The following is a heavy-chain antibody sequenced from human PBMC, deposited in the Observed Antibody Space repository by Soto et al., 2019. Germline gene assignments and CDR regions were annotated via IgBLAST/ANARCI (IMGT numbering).Heavy chain of an antibody. CDR1: GGSIISTSYY. CDR2: IYYSGIT. D-gene: IGHD3-16*01. J-gene: IGHJ6*02. CDR3: VRIYDFGGSYGLDV. V-gene: IGHV4-39*01. Sequence: SETLSLTCTVSGGSIISTSYYWGWIRQPPGKGLEWIGSIYYSGITSYNPSLESRVTISFETSKNQCSLRLSSVTAADTVVYYCVRIYDFGGSYGLDVWGQGTTVTVSS.